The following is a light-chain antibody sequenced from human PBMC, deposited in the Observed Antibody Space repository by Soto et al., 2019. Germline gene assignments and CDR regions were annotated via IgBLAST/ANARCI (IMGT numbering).Light chain of an antibody. Sequence: QLVLTQSPSASASLGASVKLTCTLSSGHSSYAIAWHQQQPEKGPRYLMKLNSDGSHNKGDGIPDRFSGSSSGAERYLTISSLQSEDEADSYCQTWGTDFSVVFGGGTKLTVL. J-gene: IGLJ2*01. CDR1: SGHSSYA. CDR3: QTWGTDFSVV. V-gene: IGLV4-69*01. CDR2: LNSDGSH.